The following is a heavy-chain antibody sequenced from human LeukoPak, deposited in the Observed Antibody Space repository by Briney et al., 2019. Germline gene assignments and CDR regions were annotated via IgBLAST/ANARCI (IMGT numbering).Heavy chain of an antibody. D-gene: IGHD3-9*01. V-gene: IGHV3-11*03. CDR3: ARSTLYDILTEYCFDY. J-gene: IGHJ4*02. CDR1: AFTFSDYH. CDR2: ISSSSSNT. Sequence: KPGGSLRLSCVASAFTFSDYHMSWIRQAPGKGLEWVSYISSSSSNTNYADSVKGRFTISRDSAKNSLYLQMNSLRAEDTAVYYCARSTLYDILTEYCFDYWGQGTLVTVSS.